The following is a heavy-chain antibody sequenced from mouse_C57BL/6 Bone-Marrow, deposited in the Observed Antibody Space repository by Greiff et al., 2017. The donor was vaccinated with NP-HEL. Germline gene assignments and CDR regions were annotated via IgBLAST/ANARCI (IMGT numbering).Heavy chain of an antibody. V-gene: IGHV1-15*01. Sequence: QVQLQQSGAELVRPGASVTLSCKASGYTFTDYEMHWVKQTPVHGLEWIGAIDPETGGTAYNQKVKGKAILTADKSSSTAYMELRSLASEDSAVYYCTRQNGSSYYAMDYWGQGTSVTVSS. D-gene: IGHD1-1*01. CDR2: IDPETGGT. J-gene: IGHJ4*01. CDR1: GYTFTDYE. CDR3: TRQNGSSYYAMDY.